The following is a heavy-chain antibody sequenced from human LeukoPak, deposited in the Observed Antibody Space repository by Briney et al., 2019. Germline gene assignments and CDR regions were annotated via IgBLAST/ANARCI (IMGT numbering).Heavy chain of an antibody. CDR2: IIPILGIA. D-gene: IGHD3-10*01. CDR1: GYTFTSYG. J-gene: IGHJ4*02. Sequence: SVKVSCKASGYTFTSYGISWVRQAPGQGLEWMGRIIPILGIANYAQKFQGRVTITADKSTSTAYMELSSLRSEDTAVYYCARDPIGDGYFDYWGQGTLVTVSS. V-gene: IGHV1-69*04. CDR3: ARDPIGDGYFDY.